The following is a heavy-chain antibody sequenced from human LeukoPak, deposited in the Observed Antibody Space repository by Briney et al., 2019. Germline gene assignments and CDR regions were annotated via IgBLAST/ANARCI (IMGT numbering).Heavy chain of an antibody. CDR3: ARAVSSGYYYYDDY. D-gene: IGHD3-22*01. CDR1: GYTFTSYD. CDR2: MNPNSGNT. Sequence: GASVKVSCKASGYTFTSYDVNWVRQATGQGLEWMGWMNPNSGNTDYAQKFQGRVTITGNTSISTAYMELSSLRFEDTAVYYCARAVSSGYYYYDDYWGQGTLVTVSS. V-gene: IGHV1-8*03. J-gene: IGHJ4*02.